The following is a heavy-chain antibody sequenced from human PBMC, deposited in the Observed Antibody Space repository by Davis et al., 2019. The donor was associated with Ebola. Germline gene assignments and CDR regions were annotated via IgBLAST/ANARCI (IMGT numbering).Heavy chain of an antibody. CDR2: IYHSGST. Sequence: MPSETLSLTCAVSGGSISSSNWWSWVRQPPGKGLEWIGEIYHSGSTNYNPSLKSRVTISVDKSKNQFSLKLSSVTAADTAVYYCARDLGWLRSGWFDPWGQGTLVTVSS. J-gene: IGHJ5*02. CDR3: ARDLGWLRSGWFDP. CDR1: GGSISSSNW. V-gene: IGHV4-4*02. D-gene: IGHD5-12*01.